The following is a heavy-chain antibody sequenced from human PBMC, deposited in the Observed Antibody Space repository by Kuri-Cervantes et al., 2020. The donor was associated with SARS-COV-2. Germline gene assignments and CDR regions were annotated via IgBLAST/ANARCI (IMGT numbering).Heavy chain of an antibody. CDR3: ARSGIAVAGSPEYYYGMDV. CDR2: ISYDGSNK. CDR1: GFTFSSYA. V-gene: IGHV3-30*01. D-gene: IGHD6-19*01. Sequence: GESLKISCAASGFTFSSYAMHWVRQAPGKGLEWVAVISYDGSNKYYADSVKGRFTISRDSSKNTLYLQMNSLRAEDTAVYYCARSGIAVAGSPEYYYGMDVWGQGTTVTVSS. J-gene: IGHJ6*02.